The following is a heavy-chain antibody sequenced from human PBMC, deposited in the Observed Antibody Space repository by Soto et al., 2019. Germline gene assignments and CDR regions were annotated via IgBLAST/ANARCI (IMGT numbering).Heavy chain of an antibody. CDR2: VIPIFGTA. CDR3: ASKLATTVNEFDY. D-gene: IGHD4-17*01. Sequence: SVKVSCKASGGTFSSYAISWVRQAPGQGLEWMGGVIPIFGTANYAQKFQGRVTITADESTSTAYMELSSLRSEDTAVYYCASKLATTVNEFDYWGQGTLVTVSS. V-gene: IGHV1-69*13. J-gene: IGHJ4*02. CDR1: GGTFSSYA.